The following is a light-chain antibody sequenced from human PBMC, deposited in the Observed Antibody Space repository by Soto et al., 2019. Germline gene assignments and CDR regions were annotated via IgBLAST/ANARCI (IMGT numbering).Light chain of an antibody. CDR1: QSVSSSF. CDR2: GAS. V-gene: IGKV3-20*01. J-gene: IGKJ1*01. Sequence: EIVLTQSPGTLSLSPGERATLSCRASQSVSSSFLGWYQQKPGQAPRLLIYGASSRATGIPDRFSGSGSGHDFTLTISRLEPEDFAVYYCQHYGRSRTFGQGTKVEIK. CDR3: QHYGRSRT.